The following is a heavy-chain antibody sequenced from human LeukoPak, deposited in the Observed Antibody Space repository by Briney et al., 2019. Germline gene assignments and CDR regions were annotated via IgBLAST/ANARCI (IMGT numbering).Heavy chain of an antibody. CDR3: ASETYYDFWSGYYTPNFDY. Sequence: GGSLRLSCAASGFTFSSYGMHWVRQAPGKGLERVAVISYDGSNKYYADSVKGRFTISRDNSKNTLYLQMNSLRAEDTAVYYCASETYYDFWSGYYTPNFDYWGQGTLVTVSS. J-gene: IGHJ4*02. CDR1: GFTFSSYG. V-gene: IGHV3-30*03. D-gene: IGHD3-3*01. CDR2: ISYDGSNK.